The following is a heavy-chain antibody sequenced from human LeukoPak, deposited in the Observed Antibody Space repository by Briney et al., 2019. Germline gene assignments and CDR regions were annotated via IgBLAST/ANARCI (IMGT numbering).Heavy chain of an antibody. CDR2: ISYDGSNK. D-gene: IGHD1-26*01. Sequence: PGGSLRLSCAASGSTFSSYAMHWVRQAPGKGLEWVAVISYDGSNKYYADSVKGRFTISRDNSKNTLYLQMNSLRAEDTVVYYCARESLGAFDYWGQGTLVTVSS. J-gene: IGHJ4*02. CDR1: GSTFSSYA. V-gene: IGHV3-30*04. CDR3: ARESLGAFDY.